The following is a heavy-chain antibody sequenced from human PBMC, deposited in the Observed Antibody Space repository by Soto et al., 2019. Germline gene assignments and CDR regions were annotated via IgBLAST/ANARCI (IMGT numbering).Heavy chain of an antibody. CDR2: ISYDGSNK. J-gene: IGHJ4*02. D-gene: IGHD4-4*01. V-gene: IGHV3-30*18. CDR1: GFTFSSYG. Sequence: GGSLRLSCAPSGFTFSSYGLHWVRQAPGKGLEWVAVISYDGSNKYYADSVKGRFTISRDNSKNTLYLQMNSLRAEDTAVYYCAKARVVTTPPGFDYWGQGTLVTVSS. CDR3: AKARVVTTPPGFDY.